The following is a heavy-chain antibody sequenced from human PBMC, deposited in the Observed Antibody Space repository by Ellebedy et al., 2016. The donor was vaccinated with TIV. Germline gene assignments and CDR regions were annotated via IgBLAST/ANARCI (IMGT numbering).Heavy chain of an antibody. V-gene: IGHV4-61*05. CDR3: ARLRTRSVFDY. D-gene: IGHD4-17*01. Sequence: SETLSLTXTVSGGSISSSSYYWGWIRQPPGKGLEWIGYIYYSGSTNYNPSLKSRVTISVDTSKNQFSLKLSSVTAADTAVYYCARLRTRSVFDYWGQGTLVTVSS. CDR2: IYYSGST. CDR1: GGSISSSSYY. J-gene: IGHJ4*02.